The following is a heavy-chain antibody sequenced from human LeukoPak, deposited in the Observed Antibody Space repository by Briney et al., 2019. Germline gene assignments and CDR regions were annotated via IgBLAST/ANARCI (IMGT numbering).Heavy chain of an antibody. CDR3: AKDWDYYDSSGYYDY. CDR1: GFTFSSYG. D-gene: IGHD3-22*01. V-gene: IGHV3-30*18. Sequence: PGGSLRLSCAASGFTFSSYGMHWVRQAPGKGLEWVAVISYDGSNKYYADSVKGRFTISGDNSKNTLYLQMNSLRAEDTAVYYCAKDWDYYDSSGYYDYWGQGTLVTVSS. J-gene: IGHJ4*02. CDR2: ISYDGSNK.